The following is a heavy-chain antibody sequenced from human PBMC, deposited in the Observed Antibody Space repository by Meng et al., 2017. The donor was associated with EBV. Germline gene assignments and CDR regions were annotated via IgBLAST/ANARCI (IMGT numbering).Heavy chain of an antibody. J-gene: IGHJ4*02. V-gene: IGHV3-30-3*01. Sequence: EPGGAVVHPWRSLTPSCAASGFTCSGYAMHWARQAPGKGLDWVAFISYDGSNEWYAGSVKGRFTISRDNSKNPLSLQMNSLRPEDTAIYYCARERTGYYAEYWGQGTLVTVSS. CDR3: ARERTGYYAEY. CDR1: GFTCSGYA. D-gene: IGHD3/OR15-3a*01. CDR2: ISYDGSNE.